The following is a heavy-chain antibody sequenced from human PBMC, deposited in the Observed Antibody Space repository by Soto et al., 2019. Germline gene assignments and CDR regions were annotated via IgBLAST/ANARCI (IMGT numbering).Heavy chain of an antibody. V-gene: IGHV4-30-4*01. CDR1: GGSISSGDYY. CDR3: ARVEMATIAGLIDY. J-gene: IGHJ4*02. D-gene: IGHD5-12*01. CDR2: IYYSGST. Sequence: LSLTCTVSGGSISSGDYYWSWIRQPPGKGLEWIGYIYYSGSTYYNPSLKSRVTISVDTSKNQFSLKLSSVTAADTAVYYCARVEMATIAGLIDYWGQGTLVTVSS.